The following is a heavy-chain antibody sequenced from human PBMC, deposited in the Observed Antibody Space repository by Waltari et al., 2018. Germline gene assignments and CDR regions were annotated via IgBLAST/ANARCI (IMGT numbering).Heavy chain of an antibody. D-gene: IGHD2-2*01. CDR1: GYSVTSYG. CDR2: IYPGDSDT. Sequence: VQLVQSGAEVKKPGEPLKISCKGSGYSVTSYGSGWGCQIHGKGLEWMVIIYPGDSDTRYRPSCQGQVTISADKSISTAYLQWSSLKASDTTMYYCARRGLGYCSSTSCYYYMDVWGKETTVTVSS. V-gene: IGHV5-51*01. CDR3: ARRGLGYCSSTSCYYYMDV. J-gene: IGHJ6*03.